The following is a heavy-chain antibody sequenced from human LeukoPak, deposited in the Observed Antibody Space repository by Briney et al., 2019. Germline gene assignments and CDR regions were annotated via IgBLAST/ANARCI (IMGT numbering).Heavy chain of an antibody. D-gene: IGHD1-26*01. CDR2: IYYSGST. CDR1: GGSISSSSYS. Sequence: SETLSLTCTGSGGSISSSSYSWGWIRQPPGKGLEWIGSIYYSGSTYYNPSLKSRVTISVDTSKNQFSLKLSSVTAADTAVYYCASFRYSGSYSDYWGQGTLVTVSS. CDR3: ASFRYSGSYSDY. J-gene: IGHJ4*02. V-gene: IGHV4-39*01.